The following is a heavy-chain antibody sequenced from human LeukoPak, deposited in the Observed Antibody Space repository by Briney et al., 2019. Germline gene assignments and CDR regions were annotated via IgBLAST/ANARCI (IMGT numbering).Heavy chain of an antibody. V-gene: IGHV4-59*01. Sequence: SETLSLTCTVSGGSISSYYWSWIRQPPGKGLEWIGYIYYSGSTNYNPSLKSRVTISVDTSKNQFSLKLSPVTAADTAVYYCARDPEMATTGPYFDYWGQGTLVTVSS. CDR2: IYYSGST. D-gene: IGHD5-24*01. J-gene: IGHJ4*02. CDR1: GGSISSYY. CDR3: ARDPEMATTGPYFDY.